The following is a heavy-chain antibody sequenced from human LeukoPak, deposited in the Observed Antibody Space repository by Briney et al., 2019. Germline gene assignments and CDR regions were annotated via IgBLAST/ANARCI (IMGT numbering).Heavy chain of an antibody. CDR3: ARAFIVVIPAAMGGYYFDY. Sequence: PSETLSLICTVSTGSISSSSYYWGWIRQPPGKGLEWIGSIYYSGSTYYNPSLKSRVTISVDTSKNQFSLKLSSVTAADTAVYYCARAFIVVIPAAMGGYYFDYWGQGTLVTVSS. D-gene: IGHD2-2*01. J-gene: IGHJ4*02. CDR2: IYYSGST. V-gene: IGHV4-39*01. CDR1: TGSISSSSYY.